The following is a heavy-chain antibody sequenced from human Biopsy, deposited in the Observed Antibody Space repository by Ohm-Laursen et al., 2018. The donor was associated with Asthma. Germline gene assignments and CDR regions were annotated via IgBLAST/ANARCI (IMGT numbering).Heavy chain of an antibody. J-gene: IGHJ3*02. D-gene: IGHD3-9*01. V-gene: IGHV1-3*01. CDR1: GYTFTSYA. CDR3: ARTYYDFLTGQVNYVFAI. Sequence: SVKVSCKVSGYTFTSYAIHWVRQAPGQRLEWMGWINAGNGNTKYSQKFQGRVTITRDTSASTAYMDLSSLRSEDTAVYYCARTYYDFLTGQVNYVFAIWGQGTMVTVSS. CDR2: INAGNGNT.